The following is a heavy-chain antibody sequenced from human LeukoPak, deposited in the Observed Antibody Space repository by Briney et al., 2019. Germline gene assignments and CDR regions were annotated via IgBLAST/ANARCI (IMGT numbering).Heavy chain of an antibody. V-gene: IGHV3-23*01. CDR1: GFTFCSYA. D-gene: IGHD3-10*01. CDR2: ISGSGGST. CDR3: ASSRAVVQGVTSPFDY. Sequence: GGSLRLSCAASGFTFCSYAMSWVRHAPGKGLEWDSAISGSGGSTYYADSVKGRFNISRDNSKNTLYLQMNSLRAEDTAVYYCASSRAVVQGVTSPFDYWGQGTLVTVSS. J-gene: IGHJ4*02.